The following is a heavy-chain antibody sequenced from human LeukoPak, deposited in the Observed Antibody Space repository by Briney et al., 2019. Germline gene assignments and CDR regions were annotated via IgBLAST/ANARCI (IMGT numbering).Heavy chain of an antibody. J-gene: IGHJ4*02. Sequence: GSLRLSCAASGFTFSSYAMNWVRQAPGKGLEWVSGISNSGGSTYYADSVKGRFTISRDNSKNTLYLQMNSLRAEDTAVYYCAKETSSSFDYWGQGTLVTVSS. V-gene: IGHV3-23*01. D-gene: IGHD6-6*01. CDR1: GFTFSSYA. CDR3: AKETSSSFDY. CDR2: ISNSGGST.